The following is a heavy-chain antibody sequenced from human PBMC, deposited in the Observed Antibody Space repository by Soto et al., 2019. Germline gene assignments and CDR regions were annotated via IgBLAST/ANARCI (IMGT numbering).Heavy chain of an antibody. CDR2: IYPGDSDT. V-gene: IGHV5-51*01. CDR1: GYSFTSYW. Sequence: GESLKISCKVSGYSFTSYWIGCVRQMPGKGLEWMGIIYPGDSDTRYSPSFQGQVTISADKSISTAYLQWSSLKASDTAMYYCARPRSSSRNYYGMDVWGQGTTVTVSS. CDR3: ARPRSSSRNYYGMDV. D-gene: IGHD6-13*01. J-gene: IGHJ6*02.